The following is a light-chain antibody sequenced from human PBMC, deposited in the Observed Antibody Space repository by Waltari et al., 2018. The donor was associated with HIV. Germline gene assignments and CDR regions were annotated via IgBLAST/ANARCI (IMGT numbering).Light chain of an antibody. CDR1: TSDVGGFDY. J-gene: IGLJ2*01. V-gene: IGLV2-14*01. CDR2: EVP. Sequence: QSALTQPASVSGSPGQSVTISCPGTTSDVGGFDYVSWYHHHPGKAPKLIIYEVPNRPSGVSTRFSGSKSGNTASLTISGLQAEDEADYFCTSYTSSSTLGVFGGGTRLTVL. CDR3: TSYTSSSTLGV.